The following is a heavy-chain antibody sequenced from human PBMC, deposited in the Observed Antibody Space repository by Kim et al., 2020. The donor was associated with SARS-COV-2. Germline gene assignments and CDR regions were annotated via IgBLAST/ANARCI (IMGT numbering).Heavy chain of an antibody. D-gene: IGHD3-9*01. CDR3: ARGGELLRYFDWLLLGGNYGMDX. J-gene: IGHJ6*02. CDR2: ISSSSSYI. CDR1: GFTFSTYN. V-gene: IGHV3-21*01. Sequence: GGSLRLSCAASGFTFSTYNMNWVRQAPGKGLEWVSFISSSSSYIYYADSVKGRFTISRDNAKNSLYLQMNSLTAEDTAVYYCARGGELLRYFDWLLLGGNYGMDXGGQGTTVTVSS.